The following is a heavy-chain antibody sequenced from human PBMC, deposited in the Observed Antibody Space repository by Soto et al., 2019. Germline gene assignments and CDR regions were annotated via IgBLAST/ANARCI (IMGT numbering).Heavy chain of an antibody. Sequence: GESLKISCKGSGYSFTTYWIAWVRQMPGKGLEWMGIIYPGDSDARYSPTFQGQVTISADKSISTAYLQWSSLKASDTAMYYCEGHYKIGREGGYYSGMDVWGQGTTLTVSS. D-gene: IGHD1-20*01. CDR2: IYPGDSDA. CDR3: EGHYKIGREGGYYSGMDV. CDR1: GYSFTTYW. V-gene: IGHV5-51*01. J-gene: IGHJ6*02.